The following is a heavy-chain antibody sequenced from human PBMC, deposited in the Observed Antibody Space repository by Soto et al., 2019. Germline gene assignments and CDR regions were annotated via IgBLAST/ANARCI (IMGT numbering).Heavy chain of an antibody. Sequence: SVKVSCKASGGTFSSYAISWVRQAPGQGPEWMGGIIPIFGTANYAQKFQGRVTITADESTSTAYMELSSLRSEDTAVYYCARARTEGSGYDSFFDYWGQGTLVTVSS. CDR2: IIPIFGTA. CDR3: ARARTEGSGYDSFFDY. D-gene: IGHD5-12*01. V-gene: IGHV1-69*13. J-gene: IGHJ4*02. CDR1: GGTFSSYA.